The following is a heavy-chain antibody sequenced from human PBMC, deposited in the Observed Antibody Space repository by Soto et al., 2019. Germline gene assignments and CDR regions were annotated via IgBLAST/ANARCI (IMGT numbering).Heavy chain of an antibody. V-gene: IGHV3-23*01. CDR2: ISGSGDST. J-gene: IGHJ4*02. D-gene: IGHD6-19*01. Sequence: EVQLLESGGGLVQPGGSLRLSCAASGFTFSSYAMSWVRQAPGKGLEWVSVISGSGDSTYYADSVKGRFTISRDNSKNTLYLQMNSLRAKDTAGYYCAKRTSGWYFDYWGQGTLVTVSS. CDR3: AKRTSGWYFDY. CDR1: GFTFSSYA.